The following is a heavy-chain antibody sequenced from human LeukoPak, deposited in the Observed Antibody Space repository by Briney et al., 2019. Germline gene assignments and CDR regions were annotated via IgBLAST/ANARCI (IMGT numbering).Heavy chain of an antibody. J-gene: IGHJ4*02. Sequence: PGGSLRLSCAASGFTFSSYGMHWVRQAPGKGLEWVGRIKTKTDGGTTDYAAPVKGRFTISRDDSKDTLFLQMNSLKTEDTAVYYCGRSKYFDYWGQGTLVTVSS. CDR1: GFTFSSYG. CDR3: GRSKYFDY. D-gene: IGHD3-10*01. V-gene: IGHV3-15*01. CDR2: IKTKTDGGTT.